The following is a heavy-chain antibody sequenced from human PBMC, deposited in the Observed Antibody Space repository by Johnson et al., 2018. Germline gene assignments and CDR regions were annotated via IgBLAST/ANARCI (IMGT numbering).Heavy chain of an antibody. CDR3: ARDGNVFDI. CDR2: ISSSGSSI. Sequence: VQLVQSGGGLVQPGGSLRLSCVASGFTINNYVMNWVRQAPGKGLEWLSYISSSGSSIYYADSVKGRFTISRDNAKNSLYLQMNSLRAEETAVYYFARDGNVFDIWGQVTMVTVSS. V-gene: IGHV3-48*01. CDR1: GFTINNYV. J-gene: IGHJ3*02. D-gene: IGHD1-26*01.